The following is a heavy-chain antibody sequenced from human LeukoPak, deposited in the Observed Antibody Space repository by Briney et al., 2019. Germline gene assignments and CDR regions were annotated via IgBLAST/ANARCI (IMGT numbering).Heavy chain of an antibody. Sequence: PGGSLRLSCAASGFTFSSYAMSWVRQTPGKGLEWVSSISDCGDETYYADSVRGRFTISRDNSKNTLYLQMKSLGGDDTALYYCAKCWRVVSGNWYLSFDSWGQGTLVTVSS. CDR2: ISDCGDET. CDR3: AKCWRVVSGNWYLSFDS. CDR1: GFTFSSYA. D-gene: IGHD6-13*01. V-gene: IGHV3-23*01. J-gene: IGHJ4*02.